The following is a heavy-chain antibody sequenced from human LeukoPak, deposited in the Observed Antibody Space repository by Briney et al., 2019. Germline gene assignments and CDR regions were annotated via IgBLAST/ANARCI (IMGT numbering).Heavy chain of an antibody. CDR1: GYTFTSYG. CDR3: ASQRCQGGTSCYAFDY. Sequence: ASVKVSCKASGYTFTSYGISWVRQAPGQGLEWMGWISAYNGNTNYAQKLQGRVTMTTDTSTSTAYMELRSLRSDDTAVYYCASQRCQGGTSCYAFDYWGQGTLVTVSS. J-gene: IGHJ4*02. V-gene: IGHV1-18*01. CDR2: ISAYNGNT. D-gene: IGHD2-2*01.